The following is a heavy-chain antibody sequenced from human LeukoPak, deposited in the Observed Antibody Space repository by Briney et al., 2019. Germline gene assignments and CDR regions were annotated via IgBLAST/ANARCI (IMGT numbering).Heavy chain of an antibody. Sequence: GRSLRLSCAASGFTFSSYGMHWVRQAPGKGLEWVAVISYDGSNKYYADSVKGRFTISRDNSKNTLYLQMNSLRAEDTAVYYCARSARPGGSGSYYPPYFDYWGQGTLVTVSS. CDR2: ISYDGSNK. CDR3: ARSARPGGSGSYYPPYFDY. V-gene: IGHV3-30*03. J-gene: IGHJ4*02. D-gene: IGHD3-10*01. CDR1: GFTFSSYG.